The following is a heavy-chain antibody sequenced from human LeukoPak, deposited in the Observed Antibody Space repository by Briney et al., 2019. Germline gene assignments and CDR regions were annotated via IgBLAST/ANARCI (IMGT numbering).Heavy chain of an antibody. J-gene: IGHJ4*02. Sequence: KPSETLSLTCAVYGGSFSGYYWSWIRQPPGKGLEWIGEINHSGSTNYNPSLKSRVTISVDTSKNQFSLKLSSVTAADTAVYYCARVRLWFGDHLDDYWGQGTLVTVSS. CDR3: ARVRLWFGDHLDDY. V-gene: IGHV4-34*01. D-gene: IGHD3-10*01. CDR2: INHSGST. CDR1: GGSFSGYY.